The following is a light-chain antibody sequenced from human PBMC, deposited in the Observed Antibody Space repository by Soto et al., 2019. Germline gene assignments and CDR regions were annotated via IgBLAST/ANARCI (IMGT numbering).Light chain of an antibody. J-gene: IGLJ2*01. V-gene: IGLV2-14*03. Sequence: QSALTQPASVSGPPGQSITISCTGTSSDIGGYNYVSWYQKHPGKAPKLLIYDVSNRPSGVSNRFSGSKSGNTASLTISGLQAEDEADFYCSSYTTGSTLVVFGGGTKLTVL. CDR2: DVS. CDR1: SSDIGGYNY. CDR3: SSYTTGSTLVV.